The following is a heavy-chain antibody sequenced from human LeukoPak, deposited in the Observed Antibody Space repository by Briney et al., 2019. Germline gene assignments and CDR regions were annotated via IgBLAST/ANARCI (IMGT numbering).Heavy chain of an antibody. J-gene: IGHJ4*02. CDR2: ISANGGST. CDR3: VIFVPSYSFDY. D-gene: IGHD2-2*01. Sequence: GSLRLSCSASGFTFSTYAIHWVRQAPGKGLEYVSGISANGGSTYYTDPVKGRFTISRDISKNTLYLQMSSLRADDTAVYYCVIFVPSYSFDYWGQGTLVTVSS. V-gene: IGHV3-64D*09. CDR1: GFTFSTYA.